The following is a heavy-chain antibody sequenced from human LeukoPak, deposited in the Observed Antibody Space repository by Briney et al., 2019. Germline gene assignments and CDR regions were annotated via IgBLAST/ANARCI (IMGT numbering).Heavy chain of an antibody. CDR2: ISAYNGNT. D-gene: IGHD2-2*01. V-gene: IGHV1-18*01. J-gene: IGHJ5*02. CDR1: GHTFTSYG. Sequence: ASVKVSCKASGHTFTSYGISWVRQAPGQGLEWMGWISAYNGNTNYAQKLQGRVTMTTDTSTSTAYMELRSLRSDDTAVYYCARDPTQALSCSSTSCYNWFDPWGQGTLVTVSS. CDR3: ARDPTQALSCSSTSCYNWFDP.